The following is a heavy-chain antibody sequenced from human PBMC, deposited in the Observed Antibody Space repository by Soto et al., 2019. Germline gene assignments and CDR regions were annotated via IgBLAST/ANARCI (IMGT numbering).Heavy chain of an antibody. Sequence: ASVKVSCKASGYTFTSYDINWVRQATGQGLEWMGWMNPNSGNTGYAQKFQGRVTMTKNTSITTAYMELSSLRSEDTAVYYCAGGQFTLRAWGYYFDYWGQGTLVTVSS. CDR2: MNPNSGNT. V-gene: IGHV1-8*01. CDR3: AGGQFTLRAWGYYFDY. J-gene: IGHJ4*02. D-gene: IGHD4-17*01. CDR1: GYTFTSYD.